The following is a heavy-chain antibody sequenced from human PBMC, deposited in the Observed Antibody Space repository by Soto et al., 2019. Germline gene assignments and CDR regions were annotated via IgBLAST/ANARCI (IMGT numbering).Heavy chain of an antibody. CDR3: ASPLATVTSGYYYYGMDV. J-gene: IGHJ6*02. Sequence: GESLKISCKGFGYRFTSYWIGWVRQMPGKGLEWMGIINPYDSDTRYSPSFQGQVTISADKSISTVYLQWSSLKASDTAMYYCASPLATVTSGYYYYGMDVWGQGTTVTVSS. CDR2: INPYDSDT. CDR1: GYRFTSYW. V-gene: IGHV5-51*01. D-gene: IGHD4-17*01.